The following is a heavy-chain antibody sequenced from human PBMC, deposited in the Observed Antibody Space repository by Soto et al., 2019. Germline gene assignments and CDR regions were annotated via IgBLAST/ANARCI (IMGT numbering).Heavy chain of an antibody. J-gene: IGHJ6*02. D-gene: IGHD2-2*01. Sequence: VKVSCKASGYTFTTYAMHWVRQAPGQRLEWMGWINAGNGNTKYSQKFQGRVTITRDTSASTAYMELSSLRSEDTAVYYCAREAIVLVPADNYYYYYGMDVWGQGTTVTVSS. CDR3: AREAIVLVPADNYYYYYGMDV. CDR1: GYTFTTYA. V-gene: IGHV1-3*01. CDR2: INAGNGNT.